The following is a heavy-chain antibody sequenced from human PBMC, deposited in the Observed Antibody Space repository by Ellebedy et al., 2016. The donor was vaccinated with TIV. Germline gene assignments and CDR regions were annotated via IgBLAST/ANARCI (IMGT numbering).Heavy chain of an antibody. CDR3: TTGGSMTVTGSLGRGFDF. CDR1: GGSISRYY. D-gene: IGHD6-19*01. J-gene: IGHJ4*02. Sequence: MPSETLSLTCTVSGGSISRYYWSWIRQPPGKGLEWIGNIYFTGASTNYNPSLKSRVAISVDMSKNQFSMRLTSVTAADTAVYYCTTGGSMTVTGSLGRGFDFWGQGILVTVSS. V-gene: IGHV4-59*01. CDR2: IYFTGAST.